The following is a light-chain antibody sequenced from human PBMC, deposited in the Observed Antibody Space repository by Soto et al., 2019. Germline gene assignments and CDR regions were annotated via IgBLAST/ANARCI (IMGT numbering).Light chain of an antibody. CDR1: QSISNW. CDR3: QQYERFPYT. Sequence: DIQMTQSPSTLSASVGDTVTITCRASQSISNWLAWYQQKPGQAPKLLIHKASTLESGVPSRFSGSGSGTEFTLTISSLQTDDFATFYCQQYERFPYTFGQGTKLEIK. CDR2: KAS. V-gene: IGKV1-5*03. J-gene: IGKJ2*01.